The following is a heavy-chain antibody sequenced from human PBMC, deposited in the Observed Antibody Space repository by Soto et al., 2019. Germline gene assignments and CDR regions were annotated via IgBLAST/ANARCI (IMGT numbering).Heavy chain of an antibody. V-gene: IGHV6-1*01. CDR3: GRLVGNSWIDY. CDR2: TYYRSKWYH. Sequence: PSQTLSLTCAISGDSVSSNRGTWNWFRQSPSRGLEWLGRTYYRSKWYHDYAVSLNGRGTINPDTSQNQFSLHLTSVTPEDTAVYYCGRLVGNSWIDYWGQGTLVTVSS. CDR1: GDSVSSNRGT. J-gene: IGHJ4*02. D-gene: IGHD6-13*01.